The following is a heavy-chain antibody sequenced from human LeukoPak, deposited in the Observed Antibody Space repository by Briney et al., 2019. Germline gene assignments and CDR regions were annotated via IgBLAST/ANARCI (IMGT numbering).Heavy chain of an antibody. CDR1: GGFISSGSYY. CDR2: IYYSGST. V-gene: IGHV4-39*07. J-gene: IGHJ4*02. CDR3: ARAPEYGLYYFDY. Sequence: SETLSLTCTVSGGFISSGSYYWGWIRQPPGKGLEWIGNIYYSGSTYYNPSLKSRVSISVDTSKNQFSLKLTSVTAADTAVYYCARAPEYGLYYFDYWGQGTLVTVSS. D-gene: IGHD1-14*01.